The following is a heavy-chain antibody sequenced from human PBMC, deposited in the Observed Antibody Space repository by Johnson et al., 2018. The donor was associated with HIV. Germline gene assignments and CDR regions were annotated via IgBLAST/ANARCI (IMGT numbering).Heavy chain of an antibody. V-gene: IGHV3-66*04. Sequence: VQLVESGGGLVQPGGSLRLSCAASGLTISDNYMSWVRQAPGKGLEWVAVLYSGGDIYYADSVKGRFIIPRDNSKSTLYLQLNSLRAEDTAVYYCTRLPSGYSRDAFDIWGQGTMVTVSS. CDR3: TRLPSGYSRDAFDI. D-gene: IGHD5-18*01. CDR1: GLTISDNY. J-gene: IGHJ3*02. CDR2: LYSGGDI.